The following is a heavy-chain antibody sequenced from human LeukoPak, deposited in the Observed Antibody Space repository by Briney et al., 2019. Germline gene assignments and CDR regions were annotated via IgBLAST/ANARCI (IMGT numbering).Heavy chain of an antibody. CDR1: GYTFTGYY. CDR3: ARPGPDTAMASVSWIDP. J-gene: IGHJ5*02. Sequence: GASVKVSCKASGYTFTGYYMHWVRQAPGQGLEWMGWINPNSGGTNYAQKFQGRVTMTRDTSISTAYMELSRLRSDDTAVYYCARPGPDTAMASVSWIDPWGQGTLVTVSS. V-gene: IGHV1-2*02. CDR2: INPNSGGT. D-gene: IGHD5-18*01.